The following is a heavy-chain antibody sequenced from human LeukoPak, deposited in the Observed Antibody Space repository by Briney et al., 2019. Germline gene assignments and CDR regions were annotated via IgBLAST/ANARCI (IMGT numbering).Heavy chain of an antibody. Sequence: GESLTLSCAASGFTFSSYAMHWVRQAPGKGLEWVAVISYDGSNKYYADSVKGRFTISRDNSKNTLYLQMNSLRAEDTAVYYCAREKYYFDYWGQGTLVTVSS. CDR3: AREKYYFDY. V-gene: IGHV3-30-3*01. J-gene: IGHJ4*02. CDR2: ISYDGSNK. CDR1: GFTFSSYA.